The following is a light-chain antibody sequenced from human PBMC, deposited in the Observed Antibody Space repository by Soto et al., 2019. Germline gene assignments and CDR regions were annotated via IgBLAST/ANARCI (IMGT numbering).Light chain of an antibody. CDR3: QQYYRQAT. J-gene: IGKJ1*01. CDR1: QSISNW. CDR2: MAS. V-gene: IGKV1-5*03. Sequence: DIQMTQSPSTLSASVGDRVTIPCRASQSISNWLAWYQQKPGKAPKPLIYMASSLESGVPSRFSGSGGGTEFILTISSLQPDDFATYYCQQYYRQATFGQGTKVDIK.